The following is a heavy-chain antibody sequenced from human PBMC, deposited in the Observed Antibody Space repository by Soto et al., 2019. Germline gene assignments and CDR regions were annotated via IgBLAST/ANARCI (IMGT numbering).Heavy chain of an antibody. CDR3: ARRYGSATDY. V-gene: IGHV4-59*08. D-gene: IGHD1-26*01. J-gene: IGHJ4*02. CDR2: IYYSGST. CDR1: GGSISSYY. Sequence: SETLSLTCTVSGGSISSYYWSWIRQPPGKGLEWIGYIYYSGSTNYNPSLKSRVTISVDTSKNQFSLKLSSVTAADTAVYYCARRYGSATDYWGQGTLVTVSS.